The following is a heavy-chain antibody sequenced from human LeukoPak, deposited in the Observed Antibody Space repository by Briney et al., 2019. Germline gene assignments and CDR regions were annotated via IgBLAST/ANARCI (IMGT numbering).Heavy chain of an antibody. D-gene: IGHD6-13*01. J-gene: IGHJ3*02. V-gene: IGHV4-59*01. CDR2: IYYSGST. CDR3: AREGDSSSWSDAFDI. CDR1: GGSISSYY. Sequence: SGTLSLTCTVSGGSISSYYWSWIRQPPGKGLEWIGYIYYSGSTNYNPSLKSRVTISVDTSKNQFSLKLSSVTAADTAVYYCAREGDSSSWSDAFDIWGQGTMVTVSS.